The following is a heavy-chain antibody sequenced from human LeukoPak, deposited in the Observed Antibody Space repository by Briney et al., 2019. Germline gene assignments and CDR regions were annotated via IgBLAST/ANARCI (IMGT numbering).Heavy chain of an antibody. D-gene: IGHD6-19*01. CDR3: ATGQWLPDY. Sequence: GGSLRLSCAASGFTFTSYAMNWVRQAPGKGLEWVSVIGGSGSTTYYAASVKGRFTISRDNAKDSLYLQMNSLRVEDTAVYYCATGQWLPDYWGQGTLVTVSS. V-gene: IGHV3-23*01. CDR2: IGGSGSTT. J-gene: IGHJ4*02. CDR1: GFTFTSYA.